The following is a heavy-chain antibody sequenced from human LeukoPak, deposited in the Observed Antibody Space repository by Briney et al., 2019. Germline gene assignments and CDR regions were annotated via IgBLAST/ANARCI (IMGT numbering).Heavy chain of an antibody. J-gene: IGHJ4*02. V-gene: IGHV3-21*01. CDR3: ARDREEYYYGSGRPTY. CDR1: GFTFSSYG. Sequence: PGGSLRLSCAASGFTFSSYGMNWVRQAPGKGLEWVSSISSSSSYIYYADSVKGRFTISRDNAKNSLYLQMNSLRAEDTAVYYCARDREEYYYGSGRPTYWGQGTLVTVSS. CDR2: ISSSSSYI. D-gene: IGHD3-10*01.